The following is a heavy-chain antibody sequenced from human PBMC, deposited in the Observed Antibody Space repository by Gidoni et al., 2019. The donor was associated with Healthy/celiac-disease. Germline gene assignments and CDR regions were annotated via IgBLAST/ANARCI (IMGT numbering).Heavy chain of an antibody. CDR2: IYYSGST. Sequence: QLQLQESGPGLVKPSETLSLTCTVSGGSISSSSHYWGWIRQPPGKGLEWIGSIYYSGSTYYNPSIKSRVTISVDTSKNQFSLKLSSVTAAETAVYYCARYCSSTSCSPNDAFDIWSKGTMVTVSS. V-gene: IGHV4-39*01. D-gene: IGHD2-2*01. CDR1: GGSISSSSHY. CDR3: ARYCSSTSCSPNDAFDI. J-gene: IGHJ3*02.